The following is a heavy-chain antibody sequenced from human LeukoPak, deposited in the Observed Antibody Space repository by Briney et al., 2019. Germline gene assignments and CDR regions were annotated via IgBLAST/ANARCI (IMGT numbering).Heavy chain of an antibody. CDR2: ISANGDTI. CDR1: GFTFSRYS. J-gene: IGHJ4*02. V-gene: IGHV3-48*04. D-gene: IGHD3-16*01. CDR3: VSAYGGLLDY. Sequence: GGSLRLSCVASGFTFSRYSMNWVRQAPGKGLEWISYISANGDTIYYADSVRGRFTISRDNAKNSLSLLMNSLRVEDTALYYCVSAYGGLLDYWGQGSLVTVSS.